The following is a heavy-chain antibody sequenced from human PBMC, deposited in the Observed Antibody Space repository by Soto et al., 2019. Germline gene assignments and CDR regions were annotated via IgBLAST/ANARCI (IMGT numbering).Heavy chain of an antibody. CDR1: GYTFTGYY. CDR3: ARGRSPAYDYVWGSYRSPYYFDS. D-gene: IGHD3-16*02. Sequence: QVQLVQSGAEVKKPGASVKVSCKASGYTFTGYYMHWVRQAPGQGLEWMGWINPNSGGTNYAQKFQGWVTMTRDTSISTADMELSRLRSDDTAVYYCARGRSPAYDYVWGSYRSPYYFDSWGQGTLVTVSS. J-gene: IGHJ4*02. V-gene: IGHV1-2*04. CDR2: INPNSGGT.